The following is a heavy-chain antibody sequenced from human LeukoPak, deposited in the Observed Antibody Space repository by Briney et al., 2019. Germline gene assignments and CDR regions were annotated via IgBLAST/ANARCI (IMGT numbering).Heavy chain of an antibody. Sequence: SETLSLTCTVSGGSISSCSYYWGRIPQPPGKGLGGHGCIYYNESTYYPPDLNRHVTISVETPRNQYSLKRSSGTAADTAVYYCARHPESSSFYYGGEGTLVTVSS. CDR2: IYYNEST. J-gene: IGHJ4*02. D-gene: IGHD6-6*01. V-gene: IGHV4-39*01. CDR1: GGSISSCSYY. CDR3: ARHPESSSFYY.